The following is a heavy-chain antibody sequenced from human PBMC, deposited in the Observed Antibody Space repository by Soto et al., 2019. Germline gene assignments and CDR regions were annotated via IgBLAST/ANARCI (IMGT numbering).Heavy chain of an antibody. CDR2: ISAYNGNT. V-gene: IGHV1-18*01. CDR1: GYTFTNYG. Sequence: ASVKVSCKASGYTFTNYGISWVRQAPGQGLEWMGWISAYNGNTNYAQKLQGRVTMTTDTSTSTAYMELRSLRSGDTAVYYCASSYYASGTPYYYGMDVWGQGTAVTVSS. J-gene: IGHJ6*02. CDR3: ASSYYASGTPYYYGMDV. D-gene: IGHD3-10*01.